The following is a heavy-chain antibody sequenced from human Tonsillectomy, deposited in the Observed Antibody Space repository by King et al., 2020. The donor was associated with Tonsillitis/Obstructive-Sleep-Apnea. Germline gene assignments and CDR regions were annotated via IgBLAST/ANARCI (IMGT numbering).Heavy chain of an antibody. J-gene: IGHJ6*03. Sequence: VQLVESGGGLVQPGGSLRLSCAASGFTFSSYWMHWFRQAPGKGLVWVSRINSDGSRRNYADSVKGRFTISRDNAKNTLYLQMNSLRAEDTSVYYCARDGASYYYYMDVWGKGTTVTVSS. CDR3: ARDGASYYYYMDV. V-gene: IGHV3-74*01. CDR1: GFTFSSYW. D-gene: IGHD3-16*01. CDR2: INSDGSRR.